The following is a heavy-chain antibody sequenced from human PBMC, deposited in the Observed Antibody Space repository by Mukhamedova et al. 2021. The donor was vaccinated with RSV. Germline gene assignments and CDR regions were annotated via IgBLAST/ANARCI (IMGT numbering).Heavy chain of an antibody. V-gene: IGHV3-23*01. CDR2: ISGSGGST. Sequence: GLEWVSAISGSGGSTYYADSVKGRFTISRDNSKNTLYLQINSLRAEDTAVYYCASSRGRIYYFDYWGQGTQVTVSS. D-gene: IGHD3-16*01. CDR3: ASSRGRIYYFDY. J-gene: IGHJ4*02.